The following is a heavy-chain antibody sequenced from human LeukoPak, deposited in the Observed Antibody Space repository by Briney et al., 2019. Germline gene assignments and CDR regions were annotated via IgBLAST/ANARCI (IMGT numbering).Heavy chain of an antibody. CDR1: GFTFSSYA. CDR2: ISGSGGST. J-gene: IGHJ3*02. Sequence: GGSLRLSCAASGFTFSSYAMNWVRQAPGKGMEWVSAISGSGGSTYYADSVKGRFTISRDNSKNTLYLQMSSLRAEDTAIYYCAKEYSAFDIWGQGTMVTVSS. D-gene: IGHD1-26*01. V-gene: IGHV3-23*01. CDR3: AKEYSAFDI.